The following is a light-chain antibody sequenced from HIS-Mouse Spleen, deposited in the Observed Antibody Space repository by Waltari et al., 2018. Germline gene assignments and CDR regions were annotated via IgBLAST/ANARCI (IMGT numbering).Light chain of an antibody. CDR3: AAWDDSLNGWV. J-gene: IGLJ3*02. Sequence: QSVLTPPPSASGTPGQRVTISCSGSSSNIGTNTVHWYQQLPGTAPKLLIYSNNQRPSGVPDRFSGSKSGTSASLAISGLQSEDEADYYCAAWDDSLNGWVFGGGTKLTVL. V-gene: IGLV1-44*01. CDR2: SNN. CDR1: SSNIGTNT.